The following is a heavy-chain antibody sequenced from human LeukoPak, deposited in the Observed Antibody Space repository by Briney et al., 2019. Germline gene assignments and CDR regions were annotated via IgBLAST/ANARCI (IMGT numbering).Heavy chain of an antibody. CDR3: AREAKDSSGFKLGAFDI. CDR2: SRNKANSYTT. V-gene: IGHV3-72*01. Sequence: GGSLRLSCAASGFTFSDHYMDWVRQAPGKGLERVGRSRNKANSYTTEYAASVKGRFTISRDDSKNSLYLQMNSLKTEDTAVYYCAREAKDSSGFKLGAFDIWGQGTMVTVSS. CDR1: GFTFSDHY. D-gene: IGHD3-22*01. J-gene: IGHJ3*02.